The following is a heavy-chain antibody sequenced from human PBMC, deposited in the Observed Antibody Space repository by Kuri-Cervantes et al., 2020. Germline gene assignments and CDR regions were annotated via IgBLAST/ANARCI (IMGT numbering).Heavy chain of an antibody. Sequence: GSLRLSCAVYGGSFSGYYWSWIRQPPGKGLEWIGEINHSGSTFYNPSLKSRVAISVDTSKNQFSLKLRSVTAADTAVYYCARRPTGSSADFWGQGTLVTVSS. D-gene: IGHD6-6*01. CDR2: INHSGST. J-gene: IGHJ4*02. V-gene: IGHV4-34*01. CDR1: GGSFSGYY. CDR3: ARRPTGSSADF.